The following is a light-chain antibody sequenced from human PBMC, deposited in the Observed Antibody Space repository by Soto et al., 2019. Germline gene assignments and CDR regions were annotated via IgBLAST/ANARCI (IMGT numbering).Light chain of an antibody. V-gene: IGKV3-11*01. J-gene: IGKJ5*01. CDR2: DAT. Sequence: EIVLTQSPVTLSLSPGERATLSCRASHSVSTNLAWYQQKPGQAPRLLIYDATNRATGIPVRFSGSGSESDFTLTISSLEPEDFAVYYCQQRSYPITFGQGNRLESK. CDR1: HSVSTN. CDR3: QQRSYPIT.